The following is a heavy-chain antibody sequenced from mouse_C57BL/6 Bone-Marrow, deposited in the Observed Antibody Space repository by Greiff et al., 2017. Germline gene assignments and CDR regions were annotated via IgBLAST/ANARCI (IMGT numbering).Heavy chain of an antibody. J-gene: IGHJ1*03. V-gene: IGHV1-50*01. Sequence: QVQLQQPGAELVQPGASVKLSCKASGYTFTSYWMPWVKQRPGQGLEWIGEIDPSDSYTNYNQKFKGQATLTVDTSSSTAYMQLSSLTSEDSAVYYCARLGYCGSSNWYFDVWGTGTTVTVSS. D-gene: IGHD1-1*01. CDR1: GYTFTSYW. CDR2: IDPSDSYT. CDR3: ARLGYCGSSNWYFDV.